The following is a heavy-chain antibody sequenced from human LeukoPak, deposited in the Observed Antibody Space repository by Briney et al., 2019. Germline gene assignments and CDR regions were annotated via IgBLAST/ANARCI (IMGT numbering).Heavy chain of an antibody. Sequence: SETLSLTCTVSGGSISSSSYYWGWIRQPPGKGLEWIGSIYYSGSTYYNPSLKSRVTISVDTSKNQFSLKLSSVTAADTAVYYCARTTAKASTSYFDYWGQGTLVTVSS. CDR2: IYYSGST. D-gene: IGHD4-11*01. V-gene: IGHV4-39*07. CDR3: ARTTAKASTSYFDY. CDR1: GGSISSSSYY. J-gene: IGHJ4*02.